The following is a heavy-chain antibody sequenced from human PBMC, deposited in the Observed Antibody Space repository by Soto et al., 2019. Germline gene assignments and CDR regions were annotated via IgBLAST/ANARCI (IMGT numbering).Heavy chain of an antibody. D-gene: IGHD3-10*01. Sequence: QITLKESGPPLVKPTQTLTLTCTFSGFSLTTTTVGVGWVRQPPGKALEWLALIYSNDDKRYSPSLKNRLTITKDTSKNQVVLTMTDVDPVDTATYYCAHKNVYSYGSYYFDYWGQGTLVTVSS. J-gene: IGHJ4*02. CDR1: GFSLTTTTVG. V-gene: IGHV2-5*01. CDR3: AHKNVYSYGSYYFDY. CDR2: IYSNDDK.